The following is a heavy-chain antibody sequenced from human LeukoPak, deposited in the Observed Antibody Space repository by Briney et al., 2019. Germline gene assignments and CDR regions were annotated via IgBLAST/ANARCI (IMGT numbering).Heavy chain of an antibody. V-gene: IGHV3-48*02. D-gene: IGHD1-26*01. CDR3: ARGSGSYFL. J-gene: IGHJ4*02. CDR1: GFTFSSYS. CDR2: ISESGSII. Sequence: GGSLRLSCAASGFTFSSYSLNWVRQAPGKGLEWVSYISESGSIIYYADSVKGRFTISRDNAKRSLFLQMNSLRDEDTAVYYCARGSGSYFLWGQGTLVTVSS.